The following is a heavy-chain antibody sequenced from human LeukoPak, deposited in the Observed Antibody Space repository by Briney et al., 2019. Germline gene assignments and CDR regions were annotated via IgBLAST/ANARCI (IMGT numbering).Heavy chain of an antibody. D-gene: IGHD3-10*01. CDR1: GGSFEHYF. CDR2: VYYSGST. CDR3: ASHRRSHGSEY. J-gene: IGHJ4*02. Sequence: SETLSLTCPVSGGSFEHYFWSWIRKPPGKGLEWIGYVYYSGSTDYSPSLKSRLTISADTSKNQFSLKLNSVTAADTAVYYCASHRRSHGSEYWGQGTLVTVSS. V-gene: IGHV4-59*01.